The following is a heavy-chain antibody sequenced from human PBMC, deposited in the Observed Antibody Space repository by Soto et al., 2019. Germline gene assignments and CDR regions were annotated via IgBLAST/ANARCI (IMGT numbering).Heavy chain of an antibody. CDR3: VSQGIDYLHGLVDV. V-gene: IGHV4-59*08. CDR2: VYYPGDT. D-gene: IGHD1-26*01. Sequence: QVQLQQSGPRRVKPSETLSLTCTVSSGLSSSHNWGWIRQSPGRGLEWIGYVYYPGDTPYNPSLTCRVTLRAVPSTKTISLTLTSVTAAHLPVFYCVSQGIDYLHGLVDVWGKGTTVRLSS. J-gene: IGHJ6*04. CDR1: SGLSSSHN.